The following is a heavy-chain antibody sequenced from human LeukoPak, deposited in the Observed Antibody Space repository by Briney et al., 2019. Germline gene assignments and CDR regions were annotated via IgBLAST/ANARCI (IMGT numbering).Heavy chain of an antibody. CDR2: IYYSGST. V-gene: IGHV4-59*08. D-gene: IGHD2-2*01. Sequence: PSETLSLTCTVSGGSISSYYWSWIRQPPGKGLEWIGYIYYSGSTNYNPSLKSRVTISVDTSKNQFSLKLSSVTAADTAVYYCARRPVCSSTSCPFEYYYYYGMDVWGQGTTVTVSS. CDR1: GGSISSYY. CDR3: ARRPVCSSTSCPFEYYYYYGMDV. J-gene: IGHJ6*02.